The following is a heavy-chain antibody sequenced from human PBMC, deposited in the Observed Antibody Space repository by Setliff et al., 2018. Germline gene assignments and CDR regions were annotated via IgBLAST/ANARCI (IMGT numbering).Heavy chain of an antibody. D-gene: IGHD3-22*01. Sequence: SVKVSCKVSGNTLTHLSIHWVRQAPGQGLEWMGGTIPIFGTTDYAQKFRGRVTIITDESASTAFMQLSSLRSEDTAVYYCVREGVDSRSSTDYRYYMDVWGKGTTVTVSS. CDR3: VREGVDSRSSTDYRYYMDV. J-gene: IGHJ6*03. V-gene: IGHV1-69*05. CDR1: GNTLTHLS. CDR2: TIPIFGTT.